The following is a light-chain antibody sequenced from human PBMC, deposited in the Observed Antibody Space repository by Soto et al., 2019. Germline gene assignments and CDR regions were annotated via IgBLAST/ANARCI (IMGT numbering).Light chain of an antibody. CDR3: AAWDDSLNGPHYV. V-gene: IGLV1-44*01. J-gene: IGLJ1*01. CDR1: SSNIGSNT. CDR2: SNN. Sequence: QRARKQAASGSGVDVEGLTISCNGSSSNIGSNTVNWYQQLPGTAPKLLIYSNNQRPSGVPDRFSGSKSGTSASLAISGLQSEDEADYYCAAWDDSLNGPHYVFGTGTKVTVL.